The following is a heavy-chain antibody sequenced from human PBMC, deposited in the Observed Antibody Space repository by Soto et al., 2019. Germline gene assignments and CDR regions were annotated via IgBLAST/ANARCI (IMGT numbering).Heavy chain of an antibody. V-gene: IGHV3-15*07. D-gene: IGHD1-26*01. Sequence: EVQLVESGGGLVKPGGSLRLSCAASGFTFSNAWMNWVRQAPGKGLEWVGRIKSKTDGGTTDYAAPVKGRFTISRDDSKNTLYLQMNSLKTEDTAVYYCTTAARELYYYYDMDVWGQGTTVTVSS. J-gene: IGHJ6*02. CDR1: GFTFSNAW. CDR3: TTAARELYYYYDMDV. CDR2: IKSKTDGGTT.